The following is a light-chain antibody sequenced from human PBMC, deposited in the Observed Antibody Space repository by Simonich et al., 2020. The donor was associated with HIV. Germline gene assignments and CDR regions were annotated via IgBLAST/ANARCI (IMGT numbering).Light chain of an antibody. V-gene: IGLV2-14*01. CDR1: NRDVGGYNF. CDR2: DVT. J-gene: IGLJ2*01. Sequence: QSALTQPASVSGSPGQSITISCTGTNRDVGGYNFVSWYQQHPGKAPKLMIYDVTKRPSGVSNRFSGSKSGNTASLTISGLQAEDEADYYCSSYISSTTVFGGGTKLTVL. CDR3: SSYISSTTV.